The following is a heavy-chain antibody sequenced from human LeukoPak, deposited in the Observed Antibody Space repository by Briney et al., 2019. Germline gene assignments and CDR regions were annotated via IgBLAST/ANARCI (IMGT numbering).Heavy chain of an antibody. Sequence: GGPLRLSCATSGLTFSSNWMHWVRQAPGKGLVWVSRINSDGSSTIYADSVKGRFTISRDNAKSTLYLQMNSLRAEDTAVYYCSTQRGGSPGDYWGQGALVTVSS. V-gene: IGHV3-74*01. J-gene: IGHJ4*02. CDR2: INSDGSST. CDR3: STQRGGSPGDY. D-gene: IGHD6-25*01. CDR1: GLTFSSNW.